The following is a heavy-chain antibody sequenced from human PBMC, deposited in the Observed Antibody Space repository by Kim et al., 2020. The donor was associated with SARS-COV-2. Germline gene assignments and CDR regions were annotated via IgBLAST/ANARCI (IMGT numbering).Heavy chain of an antibody. J-gene: IGHJ4*02. D-gene: IGHD1-20*01. Sequence: PSLKSRVTISVDTSKNQFSLKLSSVTAADTAVYYCARGLQITGRTGPFDYWGQGTLVTVSS. CDR3: ARGLQITGRTGPFDY. V-gene: IGHV4-39*07.